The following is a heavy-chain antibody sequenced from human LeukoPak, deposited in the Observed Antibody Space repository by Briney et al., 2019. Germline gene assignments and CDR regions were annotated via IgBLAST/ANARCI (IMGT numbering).Heavy chain of an antibody. J-gene: IGHJ4*02. V-gene: IGHV3-30*04. CDR1: GFTFSNYA. CDR3: ERDDY. CDR2: ISYDGSDK. Sequence: GRSLRLCCATSGFTFSNYAMHWVRQAPGKGLEWVADISYDGSDKYYADSVRGRFTISRDDSKNTLYLQMNSLRAEDTAVYYCERDDYWGQGTLVTVSS.